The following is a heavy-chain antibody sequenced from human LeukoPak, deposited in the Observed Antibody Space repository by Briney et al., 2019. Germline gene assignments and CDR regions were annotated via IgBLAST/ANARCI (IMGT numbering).Heavy chain of an antibody. Sequence: GGSLRLSCAASGFTFSNAWMSWFRQAPGKGLEWVGRIKSKTDGGTTDYAAPVKGRFTVSRDDSKNTLYLQMNSLKSEDTAVYYCTTATAKSGSSWGGFDYWGRGTLVTVSS. CDR2: IKSKTDGGTT. CDR3: TTATAKSGSSWGGFDY. D-gene: IGHD1-26*01. J-gene: IGHJ4*02. V-gene: IGHV3-15*01. CDR1: GFTFSNAW.